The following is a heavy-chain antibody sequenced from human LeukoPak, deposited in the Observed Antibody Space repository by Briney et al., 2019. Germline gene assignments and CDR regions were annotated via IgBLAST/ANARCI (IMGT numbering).Heavy chain of an antibody. CDR2: IYYSGST. V-gene: IGHV4-31*03. CDR1: GGSISSGGYY. J-gene: IGHJ5*02. D-gene: IGHD2-15*01. Sequence: SETLSLTCTVSGGSISSGGYYWSWIRQHPGKGLEWIGYIYYSGSTYYNPSLKSRVTISVDTSKNQFSLKLSSVTAADTAVYHCARDSRWWFDPWGQGTLVTVSS. CDR3: ARDSRWWFDP.